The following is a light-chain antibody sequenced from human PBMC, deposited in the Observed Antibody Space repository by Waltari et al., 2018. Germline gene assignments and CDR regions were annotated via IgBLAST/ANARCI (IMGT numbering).Light chain of an antibody. J-gene: IGKJ1*01. Sequence: EVLMTQFPGTLSVSPGESATLSCRASQSVSSSLAWYQHKPGQAPRLLIYAASTRATGVPARFSGSGSGTDFTLTISSLESEDFAVYFCQQYYNWPPWTFGQGTRVEI. V-gene: IGKV3-15*01. CDR3: QQYYNWPPWT. CDR2: AAS. CDR1: QSVSSS.